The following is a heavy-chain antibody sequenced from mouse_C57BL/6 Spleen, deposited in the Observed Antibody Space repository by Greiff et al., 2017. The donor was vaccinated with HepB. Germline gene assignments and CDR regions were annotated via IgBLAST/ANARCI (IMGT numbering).Heavy chain of an antibody. V-gene: IGHV1-55*01. D-gene: IGHD1-1*01. CDR1: GYTFTSYW. J-gene: IGHJ1*03. Sequence: VQLQQSGAELVKPGASVKMSCKASGYTFTSYWITWVKQRPGQGLEWIGDIYPGSGSTNYNEKFKSKATLTVDTSSSTAYMQLSSLTSEDSAVYYCARGGITTVVYWYFDVWGTGTTVTVSS. CDR2: IYPGSGST. CDR3: ARGGITTVVYWYFDV.